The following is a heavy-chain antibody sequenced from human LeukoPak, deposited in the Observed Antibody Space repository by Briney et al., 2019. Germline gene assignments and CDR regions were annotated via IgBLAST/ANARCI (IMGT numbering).Heavy chain of an antibody. Sequence: GASVTVSCKAFGYTFTDYHMHGVRQAPGQGLEWMGWINPNSGDTNYAQKFQGRVTMTRDTTISTAYMELSRLRSDDTAVFYCATLMAHLDYWGQGTLVTVSS. J-gene: IGHJ4*02. CDR3: ATLMAHLDY. CDR2: INPNSGDT. CDR1: GYTFTDYH. D-gene: IGHD2-8*01. V-gene: IGHV1-2*02.